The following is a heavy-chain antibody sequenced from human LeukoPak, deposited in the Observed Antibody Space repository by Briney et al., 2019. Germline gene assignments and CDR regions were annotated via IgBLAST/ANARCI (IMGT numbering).Heavy chain of an antibody. CDR1: GFTFSFYM. J-gene: IGHJ4*02. CDR2: ISTSSSHI. D-gene: IGHD1-20*01. Sequence: GGSLRLSCTASGFTFSFYMMNCVRQAPGKGLEWVSSISTSSSHIYYADSLKGRFTVSRDNAKNSLYLQMNNLRAENTAAYYCARDDNWNDKPFDLWGPGTLVTVSS. CDR3: ARDDNWNDKPFDL. V-gene: IGHV3-21*01.